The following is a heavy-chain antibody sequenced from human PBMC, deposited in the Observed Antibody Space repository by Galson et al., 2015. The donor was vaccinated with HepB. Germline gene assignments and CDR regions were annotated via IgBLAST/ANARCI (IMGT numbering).Heavy chain of an antibody. CDR3: ARAWDGYKYVFDY. V-gene: IGHV4-30-4*01. CDR2: IYYSGST. D-gene: IGHD5-24*01. J-gene: IGHJ4*02. Sequence: LSLTCTVSGGSISSGDYYWSWIRQPPGKGLEWIGYIYYSGSTYYNPSLKSRVTISVDTSKNQFSLKLSSVTAADTAVYYCARAWDGYKYVFDYWGQGTLVTVSS. CDR1: GGSISSGDYY.